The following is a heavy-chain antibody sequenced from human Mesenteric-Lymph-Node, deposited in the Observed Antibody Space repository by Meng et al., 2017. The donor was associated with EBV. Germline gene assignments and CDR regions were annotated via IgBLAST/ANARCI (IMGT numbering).Heavy chain of an antibody. V-gene: IGHV4-39*01. D-gene: IGHD5-24*01. Sequence: QLQTQESGPGLVKPSETLSLTCTVSGGSISNSNFYWGWIRQPPGKGLEWIGSIFHSGSTYYNPSLKSRVTVSVDTSKNQFSLKLNSVTTADTAMYYCARPRRWLQSEFDFWGPGTLVTVSS. CDR2: IFHSGST. J-gene: IGHJ4*02. CDR3: ARPRRWLQSEFDF. CDR1: GGSISNSNFY.